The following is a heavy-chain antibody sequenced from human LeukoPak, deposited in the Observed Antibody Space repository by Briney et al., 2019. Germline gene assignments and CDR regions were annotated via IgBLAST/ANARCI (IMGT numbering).Heavy chain of an antibody. Sequence: GASVKVSCKASGGTFSSYAISWVRQAPGQGLEWMGGIIPIFGTANYAQKFQGRVTITADKSTSTAYMELSSLRSEDTAVYYCARDGGAVAGTLYMDVWGKGTTVTVSS. D-gene: IGHD6-19*01. J-gene: IGHJ6*03. CDR2: IIPIFGTA. CDR3: ARDGGAVAGTLYMDV. CDR1: GGTFSSYA. V-gene: IGHV1-69*06.